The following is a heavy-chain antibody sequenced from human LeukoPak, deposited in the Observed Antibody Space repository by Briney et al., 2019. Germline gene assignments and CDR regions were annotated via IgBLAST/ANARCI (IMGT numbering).Heavy chain of an antibody. CDR3: ATSSYYYDDSGAD. V-gene: IGHV3-7*01. J-gene: IGHJ4*02. Sequence: PGGSLRLSCAASGFTFSSYWMSWVRQAPGKGLEWVANIKQDGSEKYYVDSVKGRFTISRDNAKNSLYLQMNSLRAEDTAVFYCATSSYYYDDSGADWGQGTLVTVSS. CDR1: GFTFSSYW. D-gene: IGHD3-22*01. CDR2: IKQDGSEK.